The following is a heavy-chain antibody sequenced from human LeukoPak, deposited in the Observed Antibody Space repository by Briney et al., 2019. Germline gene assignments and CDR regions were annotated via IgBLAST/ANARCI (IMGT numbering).Heavy chain of an antibody. CDR1: GFIFKNFW. J-gene: IGHJ3*02. CDR3: ARDQGGSYSGGDYDAFDI. Sequence: PGGSLRLSCAASGFIFKNFWMTWVRQAPGKGLEWVANIKRDGSDRYYMDSVKGRFTISRDNAKNSLFLQMNSLRAEDTAVYYCARDQGGSYSGGDYDAFDIWGQGTMVTVSS. CDR2: IKRDGSDR. D-gene: IGHD6-19*01. V-gene: IGHV3-7*01.